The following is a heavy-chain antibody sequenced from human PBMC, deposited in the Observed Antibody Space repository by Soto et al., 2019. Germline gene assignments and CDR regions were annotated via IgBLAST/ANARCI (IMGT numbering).Heavy chain of an antibody. J-gene: IGHJ6*02. CDR3: ARAAAGPRSDRSGTAV. D-gene: IGHD6-13*01. V-gene: IGHV1-46*01. Sequence: GLEWMGIINPSGGSTSYAQKFQGRVTMTRDTSTSTVYMELSSLRSEDTAAYYCARAAAGPRSDRSGTAVRGQGSTV. CDR2: INPSGGST.